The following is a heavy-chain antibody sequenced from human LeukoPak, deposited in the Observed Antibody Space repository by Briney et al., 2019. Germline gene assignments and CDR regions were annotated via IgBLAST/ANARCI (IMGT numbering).Heavy chain of an antibody. V-gene: IGHV3-7*01. J-gene: IGHJ4*01. Sequence: GGSLRLSCAVSGFTFTDYWMNWVRQAPGKGLEWVASIRQDGGEKYYVDSVKGRFTISRDNTKNSLYLQMSALRAEDTAVYYCARDGTAAGLYFDLWGQGTLVTVSS. CDR2: IRQDGGEK. D-gene: IGHD6-13*01. CDR1: GFTFTDYW. CDR3: ARDGTAAGLYFDL.